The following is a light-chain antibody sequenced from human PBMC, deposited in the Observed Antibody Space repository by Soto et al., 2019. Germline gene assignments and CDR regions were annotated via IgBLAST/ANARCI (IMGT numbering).Light chain of an antibody. V-gene: IGKV3-20*01. CDR2: GAS. CDR3: HQYGSSPSYT. CDR1: QSVSSSSY. J-gene: IGKJ2*01. Sequence: EIVLTQSPGTLSLSPGERATLSCRASQSVSSSSYLAWYQQKPGQAPRLLIYGASSRAAGIPDRFSGSGSGTDFTIIISRLEPEDFAVYYCHQYGSSPSYTFGQGTKLEIK.